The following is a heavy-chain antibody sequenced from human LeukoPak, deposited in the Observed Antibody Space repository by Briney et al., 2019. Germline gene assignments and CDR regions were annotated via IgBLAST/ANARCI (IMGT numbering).Heavy chain of an antibody. CDR3: ARRYYESSGYPPTGF. CDR2: ISGSSTYI. CDR1: GFTFSTYT. V-gene: IGHV3-21*01. D-gene: IGHD3-22*01. Sequence: GESLRLSCAASGFTFSTYTMNWVRQAPGKGLEWVSSISGSSTYIYYADSAKGRFTISRDNAKNSLYLQMNSLRVEDTAVYYCARRYYESSGYPPTGFWGKGTTVTVSS. J-gene: IGHJ6*04.